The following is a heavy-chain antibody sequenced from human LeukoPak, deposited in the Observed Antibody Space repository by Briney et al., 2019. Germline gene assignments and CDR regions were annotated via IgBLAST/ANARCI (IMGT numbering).Heavy chain of an antibody. Sequence: GASVKVSCKASGYTFTSYYMLWVRQAPGQGLEWMGIINPSGGSTSYAQKFQGRVTMTRDMSTSTVYMELSSLRSEDTAVYYCARDWKASGWHGGSDCWGQGTLVTVSS. CDR2: INPSGGST. CDR1: GYTFTSYY. CDR3: ARDWKASGWHGGSDC. V-gene: IGHV1-46*01. J-gene: IGHJ4*02. D-gene: IGHD6-19*01.